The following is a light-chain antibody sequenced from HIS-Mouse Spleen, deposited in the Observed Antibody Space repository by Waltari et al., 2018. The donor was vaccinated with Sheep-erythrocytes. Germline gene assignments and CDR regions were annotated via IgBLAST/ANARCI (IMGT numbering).Light chain of an antibody. J-gene: IGLJ1*01. CDR1: SSDVGSYNL. V-gene: IGLV2-23*02. CDR3: CSYAGSYNHV. CDR2: DVS. Sequence: QSALTQPASVSGSPGQSITISCTGTSSDVGSYNLVSWYQQHPGKAPKLMIYDVSKRPSGVPDPFSASKSGNTAALTISGRQAEDEADYYCCSYAGSYNHVFATGTKVTVL.